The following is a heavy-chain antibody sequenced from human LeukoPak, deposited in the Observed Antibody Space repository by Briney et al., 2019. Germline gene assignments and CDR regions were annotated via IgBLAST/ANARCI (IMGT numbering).Heavy chain of an antibody. CDR2: VRYDGSQK. J-gene: IGHJ4*02. CDR1: GFTFINYS. D-gene: IGHD1-26*01. CDR3: AKGGARLHSYYFDY. Sequence: PGGSLRLSCTASGFTFINYSMNWVRQAPGKGLDWVAFVRYDGSQKYYADSVKGRFTLSRDNSKNTLYLQMNSLRAEDTAVFYCAKGGARLHSYYFDYWGQGTLVTVSS. V-gene: IGHV3-30*02.